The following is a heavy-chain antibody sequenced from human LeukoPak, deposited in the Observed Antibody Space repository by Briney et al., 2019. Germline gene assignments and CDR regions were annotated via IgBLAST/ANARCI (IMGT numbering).Heavy chain of an antibody. Sequence: PGGSLRLSCAASGITFSSFWMSWVRQAPGKGLEWGANIKQDGSEKYYVDSVKGRVTISRDNATNSLYLQMNSLRAEDTAVYYCARPVVATNLDYWGQGTLVTVSS. CDR2: IKQDGSEK. CDR1: GITFSSFW. D-gene: IGHD5-12*01. V-gene: IGHV3-7*05. CDR3: ARPVVATNLDY. J-gene: IGHJ4*02.